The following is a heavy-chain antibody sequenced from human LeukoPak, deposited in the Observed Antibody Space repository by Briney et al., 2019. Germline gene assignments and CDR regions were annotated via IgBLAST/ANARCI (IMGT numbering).Heavy chain of an antibody. D-gene: IGHD6-19*01. V-gene: IGHV3-23*01. Sequence: GGSLRLSCAASGFTFSSYAMSWVRQAPGKGLEWVSAISGSGGSTYCADSVKGRFTISRDNSKNTLYLQMNSLRAEDTAVYYCAKVSRGAYSSGDYYYYYYMDVWGKGTTVTVSS. CDR2: ISGSGGST. CDR3: AKVSRGAYSSGDYYYYYYMDV. CDR1: GFTFSSYA. J-gene: IGHJ6*03.